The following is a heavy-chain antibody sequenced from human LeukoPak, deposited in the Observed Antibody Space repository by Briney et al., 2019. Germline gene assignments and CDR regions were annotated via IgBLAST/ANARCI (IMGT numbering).Heavy chain of an antibody. V-gene: IGHV3-23*01. CDR3: AKDGHYYYDSSGYIDY. Sequence: GGSLRLSCAASGFTFRSYSMSWVRQAPGKGLEWVSAISGSGGSTYYADSVKGRFTISRDNSKNTLYLQMNSLRAEDTAVYYCAKDGHYYYDSSGYIDYWGQGTLVTVSS. D-gene: IGHD3-22*01. CDR2: ISGSGGST. CDR1: GFTFRSYS. J-gene: IGHJ4*02.